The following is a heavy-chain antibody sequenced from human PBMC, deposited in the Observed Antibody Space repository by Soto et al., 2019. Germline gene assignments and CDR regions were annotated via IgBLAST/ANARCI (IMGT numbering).Heavy chain of an antibody. V-gene: IGHV4-30-4*01. CDR3: ASLRSRWNIDY. CDR1: GGSISTDDHY. Sequence: QVQLQESGPGLVKPSQTLSLTCTGSGGSISTDDHYWSWIRQPPGKGLEWIGYIYYTGSTHYNPSLKSRLFTSLDTSKNPFALQLTSVPAADTAVYYCASLRSRWNIDYWGQGTLVTVSS. CDR2: IYYTGST. D-gene: IGHD6-13*01. J-gene: IGHJ4*02.